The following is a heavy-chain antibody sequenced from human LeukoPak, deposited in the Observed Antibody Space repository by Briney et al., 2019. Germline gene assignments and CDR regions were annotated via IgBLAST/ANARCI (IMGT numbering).Heavy chain of an antibody. CDR1: GFTFSSYA. D-gene: IGHD6-13*01. V-gene: IGHV3-23*01. CDR2: ISGSGGST. Sequence: VGSLRLSCAASGFTFSSYAMSWVRQAPGKGLEWVSAISGSGGSTYYADSVKGRFAISRDNSKNTLYLQMNSLRAEDTAVYYCARPIAAAGNGGQGTLVTVSS. J-gene: IGHJ4*02. CDR3: ARPIAAAGN.